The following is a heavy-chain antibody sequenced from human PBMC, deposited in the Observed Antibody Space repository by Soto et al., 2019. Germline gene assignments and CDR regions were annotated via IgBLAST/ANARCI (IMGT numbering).Heavy chain of an antibody. CDR1: GGSISSYY. CDR3: ARDPIQGLFDP. J-gene: IGHJ5*02. V-gene: IGHV4-59*01. CDR2: IYYSGST. Sequence: PSETLSLTCTVSGGSISSYYWSWIRQPPGKGLEWIGYIYYSGSTNYNPSLKSRVTISVDTSKNQFSLKLSSVTAADTAVYYCARDPIQGLFDPCGQGSLVTVYS.